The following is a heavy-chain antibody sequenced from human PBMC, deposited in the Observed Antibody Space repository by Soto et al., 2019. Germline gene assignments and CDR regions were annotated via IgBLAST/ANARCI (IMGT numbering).Heavy chain of an antibody. V-gene: IGHV3-30*18. CDR2: ISYDGSNK. D-gene: IGHD6-19*01. CDR1: GFTFSSYG. CDR3: AKDQVRQWLVGGYYYGMDV. Sequence: GGSLRLSCAASGFTFSSYGMHWVRQAPGKGLEWVAVISYDGSNKYYADSVKGRFTISRDNSKNTLYLQVNSLRAEDTAVYYCAKDQVRQWLVGGYYYGMDVWGQGTTVTVSS. J-gene: IGHJ6*02.